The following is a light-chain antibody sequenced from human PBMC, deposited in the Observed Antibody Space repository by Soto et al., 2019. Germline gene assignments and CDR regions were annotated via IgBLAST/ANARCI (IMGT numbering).Light chain of an antibody. CDR3: QQYNNWPPIT. V-gene: IGKV3-15*01. CDR1: QSVISN. J-gene: IGKJ5*01. CDR2: GAS. Sequence: EIVLTQSPGTLSFSPGERATLSCRASQSVISNYLAWYQQKPGQAPRLLIYGASTRATGIPARFSGSGSGTEFTLTISSLQPEDFAVYYCQQYNNWPPITFGQGTRLEIK.